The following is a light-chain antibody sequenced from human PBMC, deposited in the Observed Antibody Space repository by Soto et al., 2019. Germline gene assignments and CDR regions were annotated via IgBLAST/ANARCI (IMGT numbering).Light chain of an antibody. CDR3: QYLNSFPLT. J-gene: IGKJ4*01. CDR2: LAS. CDR1: QGIRNY. V-gene: IGKV1-9*01. Sequence: IQLTQSPSSLSASVGDRVTITCRASQGIRNYLAWYQQKPGEAPNLLIYLASTLQGGVPSRFSGSGSGTDFSLTISSLQPEDVATYYCQYLNSFPLTLGGGTKVDSK.